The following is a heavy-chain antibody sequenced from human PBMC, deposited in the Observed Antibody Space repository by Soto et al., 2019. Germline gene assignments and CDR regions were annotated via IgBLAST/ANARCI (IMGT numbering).Heavy chain of an antibody. CDR1: GGSINSRGFY. CDR2: IYYSGTT. J-gene: IGHJ4*02. CDR3: ARAYSSWYWDF. V-gene: IGHV4-31*03. Sequence: SETLSLTCTVSGGSINSRGFYWTWIRQHPGKGLEWIGYIYYSGTTYYNPSLKSRVTISPDTSKNQFSLKLDSVTAADTAVYYCARAYSSWYWDFWGQGTLVTVSS. D-gene: IGHD6-13*01.